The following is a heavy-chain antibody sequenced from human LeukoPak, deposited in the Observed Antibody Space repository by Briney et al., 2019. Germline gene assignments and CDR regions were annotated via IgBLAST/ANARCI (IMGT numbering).Heavy chain of an antibody. CDR3: AGASSGYVDS. J-gene: IGHJ4*02. Sequence: SETLSLTCTVSGGSISSGGYYWRWIRQHPGKGLEWIGYIYYSGSTYYNPSLKSRVTVSVDTSKNQFSLKLSSVTAADTAVYYCAGASSGYVDSWGQGTLVTVSS. CDR1: GGSISSGGYY. CDR2: IYYSGST. V-gene: IGHV4-31*03. D-gene: IGHD3-22*01.